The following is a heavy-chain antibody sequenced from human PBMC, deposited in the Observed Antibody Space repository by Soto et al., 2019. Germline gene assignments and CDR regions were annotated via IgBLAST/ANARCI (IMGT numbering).Heavy chain of an antibody. Sequence: SVKVSCKASGGTFSSYTISWVRQAPGQGLEWMGRIIPILGIANYAQKFQGRVTITADKSTSTAYMELSSLRSEDTAVYYCARVGQQWPEEYYYYGMDVWGQGTTVTVSS. CDR3: ARVGQQWPEEYYYYGMDV. CDR1: GGTFSSYT. D-gene: IGHD6-19*01. J-gene: IGHJ6*02. V-gene: IGHV1-69*02. CDR2: IIPILGIA.